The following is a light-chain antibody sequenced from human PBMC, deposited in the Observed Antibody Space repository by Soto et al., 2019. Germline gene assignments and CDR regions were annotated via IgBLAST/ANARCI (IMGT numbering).Light chain of an antibody. CDR3: QQYVTSPRT. Sequence: EIVLTQSPGTLSLSPGERVTLSCRASQSVSSSYLAWYQQKPGQAPRLLIYGASSRATGIPVRFSGSGSGPDFTLTISRLEPEDFAVYYCQQYVTSPRTFGQGTKLEIK. J-gene: IGKJ2*01. CDR1: QSVSSSY. V-gene: IGKV3-20*01. CDR2: GAS.